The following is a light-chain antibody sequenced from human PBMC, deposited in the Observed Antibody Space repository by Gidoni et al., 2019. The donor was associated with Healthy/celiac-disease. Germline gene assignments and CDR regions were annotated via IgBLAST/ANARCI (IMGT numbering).Light chain of an antibody. J-gene: IGKJ1*01. CDR2: DAS. V-gene: IGKV3-11*01. Sequence: DIVLTQSPATLSLSPGERATLSCKASQSVSSYLAWYQQKPGRTPRLLIYDASNRATGIPARFSGSGSGTDFTLTISSLEPEDFAVYYCQQRSNWPATWTFGQGTKVEIK. CDR3: QQRSNWPATWT. CDR1: QSVSSY.